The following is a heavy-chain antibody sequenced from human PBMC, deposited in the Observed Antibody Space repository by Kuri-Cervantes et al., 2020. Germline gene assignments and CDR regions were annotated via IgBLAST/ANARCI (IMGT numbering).Heavy chain of an antibody. D-gene: IGHD6-6*01. Sequence: SLKISCAASGFTFDDYAMHWVRQAPGKGLEWVSGISWNSGSIGYADSVKGRFTISRDSAKNSLYLQMNSLRAEDTAVYYCAKVGRSTRPGYWGQGTLVTVSS. V-gene: IGHV3-9*01. CDR1: GFTFDDYA. CDR2: ISWNSGSI. CDR3: AKVGRSTRPGY. J-gene: IGHJ4*02.